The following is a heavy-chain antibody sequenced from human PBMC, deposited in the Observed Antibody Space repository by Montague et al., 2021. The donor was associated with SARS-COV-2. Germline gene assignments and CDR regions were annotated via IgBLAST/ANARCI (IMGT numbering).Heavy chain of an antibody. CDR2: TYYRSKWYN. CDR1: GDSVSSNSAA. D-gene: IGHD3-10*01. J-gene: IGHJ6*02. Sequence: CAISGDSVSSNSAAWNWIRQSPSRGLEWLGRTYYRSKWYNDYAVSVKSRITINPDTSKNQFSLQLNSVPPEDTAVYYCARGIWFGELLTGYYYYGMDVWGQGTTVTVSS. CDR3: ARGIWFGELLTGYYYYGMDV. V-gene: IGHV6-1*01.